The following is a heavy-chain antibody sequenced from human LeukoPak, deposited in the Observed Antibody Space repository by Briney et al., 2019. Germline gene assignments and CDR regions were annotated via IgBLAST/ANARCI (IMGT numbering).Heavy chain of an antibody. J-gene: IGHJ5*02. CDR2: INHSGST. Sequence: SGGSLRLSCAASGFTFSNAWMSWVRQAPGKGLEWIGEINHSGSTNYNPSLKSRVTISVDTSKNQLSLKLSSVTAADTAVYYCARAVITGTENWFDPWGQGTLVTVSS. D-gene: IGHD1/OR15-1a*01. CDR3: ARAVITGTENWFDP. CDR1: GFTFSNAW. V-gene: IGHV4-34*08.